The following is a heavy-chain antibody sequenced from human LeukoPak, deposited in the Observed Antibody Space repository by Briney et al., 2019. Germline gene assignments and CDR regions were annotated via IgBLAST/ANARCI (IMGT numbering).Heavy chain of an antibody. CDR2: INPNSGGT. Sequence: ASVKVSCKASGYTFTGYYMHWVRQAPGQGLEWMGWINPNSGGTNYAQKFQGRITMTRDTSISTAYMELSRLRSDDTAVYYCASADYYDSSYTLSWGQGTLVTVSS. V-gene: IGHV1-2*02. J-gene: IGHJ5*02. CDR1: GYTFTGYY. CDR3: ASADYYDSSYTLS. D-gene: IGHD3-22*01.